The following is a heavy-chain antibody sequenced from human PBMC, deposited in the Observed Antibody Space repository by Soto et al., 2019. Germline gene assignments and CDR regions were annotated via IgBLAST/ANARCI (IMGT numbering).Heavy chain of an antibody. Sequence: GGSLRLSCAASGFTFSSYAMSWVRQAPGKGLEWVSAISGSGGSTYYADSVKGRFTISRGNSKNTLYLQMNSLRAEDTAVYYCAKESYYGSGSHLKPYYFDYWGQGTLVTVSS. D-gene: IGHD3-10*01. J-gene: IGHJ4*02. CDR2: ISGSGGST. CDR3: AKESYYGSGSHLKPYYFDY. V-gene: IGHV3-23*01. CDR1: GFTFSSYA.